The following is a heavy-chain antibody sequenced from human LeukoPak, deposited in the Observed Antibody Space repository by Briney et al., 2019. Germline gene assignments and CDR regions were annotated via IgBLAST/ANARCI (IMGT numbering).Heavy chain of an antibody. D-gene: IGHD5-12*01. V-gene: IGHV4-59*08. CDR3: ARHLSGYDLTFNFDY. Sequence: ASVTLSLTCTVSGGSISSYYWSWIRQPPGKGLEWIGYIYYSGSTNYNPSLKSRVTISVDTSKNQFSLKLSSVTAADTAVYYCARHLSGYDLTFNFDYWGQGTLVTVSS. CDR2: IYYSGST. J-gene: IGHJ4*02. CDR1: GGSISSYY.